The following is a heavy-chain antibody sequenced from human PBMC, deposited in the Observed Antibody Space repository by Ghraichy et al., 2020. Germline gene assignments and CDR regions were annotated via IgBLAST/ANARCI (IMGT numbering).Heavy chain of an antibody. D-gene: IGHD1-26*01. CDR2: ISGSGGST. J-gene: IGHJ4*02. V-gene: IGHV3-23*01. Sequence: GGSLRLSCAASGFTFSDNDMNWVRQAPGRGLEWVSFISGSGGSTFYVDSVRGRFTISRDYSKNTLYLQMNSLRADDTAVYHCTIDGWENWGEGTLVTVSS. CDR1: GFTFSDND. CDR3: TIDGWEN.